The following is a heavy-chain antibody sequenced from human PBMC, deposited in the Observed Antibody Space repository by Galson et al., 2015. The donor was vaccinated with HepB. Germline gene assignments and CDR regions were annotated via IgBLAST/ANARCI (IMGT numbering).Heavy chain of an antibody. J-gene: IGHJ4*02. CDR3: AIVPAAIEFDC. CDR2: ISYDGSNK. Sequence: SLRLSCAASGFTFSSYDMHWVRQAPGKGLEWVAFISYDGSNKYYADSVKGRFTISRDNSKNTLYLQMNSLRAEDTAVYYCAIVPAAIEFDCWGRGTLVTVSS. CDR1: GFTFSSYD. V-gene: IGHV3-30-3*01. D-gene: IGHD2-2*02.